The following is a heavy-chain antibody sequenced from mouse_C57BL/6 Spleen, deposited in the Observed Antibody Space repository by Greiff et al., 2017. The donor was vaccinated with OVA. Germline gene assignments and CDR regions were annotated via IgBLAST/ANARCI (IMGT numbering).Heavy chain of an antibody. CDR3: ARDDGYSPD. D-gene: IGHD2-3*01. CDR2: ISYDGSN. V-gene: IGHV3-6*01. Sequence: ESGPGLVKPSQSLSLTCSVTGYSITSGYYWNWIRQFPGNKLEWMGYISYDGSNNYNPSLKNRISITRDTSKNQFFLKLNSVTTEDTATYYCARDDGYSPDWGQGTLVTVSA. CDR1: GYSITSGYY. J-gene: IGHJ3*01.